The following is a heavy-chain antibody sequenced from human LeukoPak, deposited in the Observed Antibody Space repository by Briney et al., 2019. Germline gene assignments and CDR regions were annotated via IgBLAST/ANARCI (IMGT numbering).Heavy chain of an antibody. CDR3: ARDYSNFPSYYYYYMDV. Sequence: GGSLRLSCAASGFTFDDYGMSWVRQGPGKGLEWVSGINWNGYSTSYADSVKGRFTISRENAKNSLYLQMNSLRAEDTAVYYCARDYSNFPSYYYYYMDVWGKGTTVTVSS. CDR1: GFTFDDYG. CDR2: INWNGYST. V-gene: IGHV3-20*04. D-gene: IGHD4-11*01. J-gene: IGHJ6*03.